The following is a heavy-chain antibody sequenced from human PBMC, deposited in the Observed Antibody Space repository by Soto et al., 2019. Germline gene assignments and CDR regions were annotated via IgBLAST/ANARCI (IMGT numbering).Heavy chain of an antibody. CDR1: GGSISTSNW. CDR2: VLHTGST. D-gene: IGHD4-17*01. Sequence: ASETLSLTCGVSGGSISTSNWWNWVRQPPEKGLEWIGQVLHTGSTNYNPSLRTRVTISLDKAKNQFSLHLASVTAADTALYFCARSDYGDSNSQFFDDWGQGALVTVSS. V-gene: IGHV4-4*02. CDR3: ARSDYGDSNSQFFDD. J-gene: IGHJ4*02.